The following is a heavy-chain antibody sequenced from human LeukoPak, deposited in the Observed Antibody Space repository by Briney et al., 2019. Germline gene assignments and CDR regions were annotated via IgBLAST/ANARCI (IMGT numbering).Heavy chain of an antibody. Sequence: GASVKVSCKASGYTFTSYGISWVRQAPGQGLEWMGWISAYNGNTNYAQKLQGRVTMTTDTSTSTAYMELRSLRSDDTAVYYCARVGGFLEWLEWNAFDIWGQGTTVTVSS. V-gene: IGHV1-18*01. CDR1: GYTFTSYG. CDR3: ARVGGFLEWLEWNAFDI. D-gene: IGHD3-3*01. CDR2: ISAYNGNT. J-gene: IGHJ3*02.